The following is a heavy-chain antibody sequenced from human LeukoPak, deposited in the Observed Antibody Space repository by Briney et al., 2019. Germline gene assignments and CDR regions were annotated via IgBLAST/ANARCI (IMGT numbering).Heavy chain of an antibody. J-gene: IGHJ4*02. CDR1: GFTFVDHA. Sequence: GGSLRLSCTTSGFTFVDHAMSWVRQAPGKGLEWVGFIRSKAYGGTAQYAASVKGRLTISRDDSKSLAYLQMNSLKTEDTAVYYCVRVIRGYNANGDYWGQGTLVTVSS. D-gene: IGHD5-24*01. V-gene: IGHV3-49*04. CDR3: VRVIRGYNANGDY. CDR2: IRSKAYGGTA.